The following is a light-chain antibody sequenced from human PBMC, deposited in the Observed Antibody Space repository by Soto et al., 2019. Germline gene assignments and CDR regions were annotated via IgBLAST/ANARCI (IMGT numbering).Light chain of an antibody. Sequence: QTVVTQEPSFSVSPGRTVTFTCGLSSGSVSTNHYPSWYQQTPGQAPRTLIYNTNTRSSGVPDRFSGSILGNKAALTITGAQAEDESDYFCVLYMGSAMVFGGGTQLTVL. CDR2: NTN. CDR1: SGSVSTNHY. J-gene: IGLJ3*02. CDR3: VLYMGSAMV. V-gene: IGLV8-61*01.